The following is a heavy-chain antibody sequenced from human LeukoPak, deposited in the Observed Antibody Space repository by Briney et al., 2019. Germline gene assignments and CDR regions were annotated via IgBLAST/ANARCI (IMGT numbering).Heavy chain of an antibody. Sequence: SETLSLTCTVSGGSISSYYWSWIRQPPGKGLEWIGSIYHSGSTYYNPSLKSRVTISVDTSKNQFSLKLSSVTAADTAVYYCARHPLGSSWYEGAFDIWGQGTMVTVSS. CDR2: IYHSGST. CDR3: ARHPLGSSWYEGAFDI. D-gene: IGHD6-13*01. J-gene: IGHJ3*02. CDR1: GGSISSYY. V-gene: IGHV4-59*08.